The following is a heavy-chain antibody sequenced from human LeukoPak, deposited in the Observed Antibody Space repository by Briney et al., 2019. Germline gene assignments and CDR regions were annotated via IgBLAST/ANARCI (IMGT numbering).Heavy chain of an antibody. CDR2: IYYSGST. J-gene: IGHJ4*02. D-gene: IGHD3-16*01. CDR1: GGSMSSYY. CDR3: ARGRYGWLPFDY. V-gene: IGHV4-59*01. Sequence: PSETLSLTCTVSGGSMSSYYWSWIRQPPGKGLEWIGYIYYSGSTNYNPSLKSRVTISVDTSKNLFTLKLSSVTAADTAVYYCARGRYGWLPFDYWGQGTLVTVSS.